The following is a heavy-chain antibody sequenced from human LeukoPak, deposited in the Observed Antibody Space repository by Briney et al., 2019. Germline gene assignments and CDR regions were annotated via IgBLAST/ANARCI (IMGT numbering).Heavy chain of an antibody. CDR3: ARYPAGEVGRFDYGMDV. Sequence: PSETLSLTCTVSGDSISSGGYYWTWIRQHPGKGLEWIGHIYYNGRTYFSPSLKSRVFLSVDTSKNQFFLKVSSVTAADTAVYYCARYPAGEVGRFDYGMDVWGQGTTVTVSS. CDR2: IYYNGRT. D-gene: IGHD7-27*01. J-gene: IGHJ6*02. CDR1: GDSISSGGYY. V-gene: IGHV4-31*03.